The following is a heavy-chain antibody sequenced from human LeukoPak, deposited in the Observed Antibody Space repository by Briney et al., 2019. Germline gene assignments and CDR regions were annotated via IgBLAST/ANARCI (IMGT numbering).Heavy chain of an antibody. CDR1: GFTFDDYA. D-gene: IGHD3-3*01. Sequence: GGSLRLSCAASGFTFDDYAMHWVRQAPGKGLEWVSGISWNSGSIGYADSVKGRFTISRDNAKNSLYLQMNSLRAEDTALYYCAKDTAAAVRFSGFDPWGQGTLVTVSS. CDR2: ISWNSGSI. CDR3: AKDTAAAVRFSGFDP. V-gene: IGHV3-9*01. J-gene: IGHJ5*02.